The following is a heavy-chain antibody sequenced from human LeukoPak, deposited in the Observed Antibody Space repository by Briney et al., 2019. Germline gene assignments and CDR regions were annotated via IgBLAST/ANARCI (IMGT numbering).Heavy chain of an antibody. CDR1: GFTVSSNY. D-gene: IGHD2-15*01. J-gene: IGHJ4*02. Sequence: GGSLRLSCAASGFTVSSNYMSWVRQAPGKGLEWMGIIYPGDSDTRYSPSFQGQVTISADKSISTAYLQWSSLKASDTAMYYCARTYCSGGSCYSADYWGQGTLVTVSS. V-gene: IGHV5-51*01. CDR2: IYPGDSDT. CDR3: ARTYCSGGSCYSADY.